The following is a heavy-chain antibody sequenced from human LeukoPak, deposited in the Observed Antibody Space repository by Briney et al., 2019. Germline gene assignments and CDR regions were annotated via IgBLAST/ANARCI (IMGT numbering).Heavy chain of an antibody. CDR3: AKDWMLGTGSVYGAFDI. D-gene: IGHD2-8*02. Sequence: PGGSLRLSCAASGFTFSSYAMSWVRQAPGKGLEWVSAISGSGGSTYYADSVKGRFTISRDNSKNTLYLQMNSLRAEDTAVYYCAKDWMLGTGSVYGAFDIWGQGTMVTVSS. CDR2: ISGSGGST. V-gene: IGHV3-23*01. J-gene: IGHJ3*02. CDR1: GFTFSSYA.